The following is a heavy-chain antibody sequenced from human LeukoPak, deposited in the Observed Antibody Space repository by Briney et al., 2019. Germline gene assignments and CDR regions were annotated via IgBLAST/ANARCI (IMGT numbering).Heavy chain of an antibody. CDR3: ARGEWELLSHYWCFDL. J-gene: IGHJ2*01. Sequence: SQTLSLTCSISGDSVSSNSAAWNWIRQPPSRGLEWLGRTYYRYKWYNESAVSVKSRITINPDTSKNHFSLQLNSVTPADTAVSYCARGEWELLSHYWCFDLWGRGTLVTVTS. V-gene: IGHV6-1*01. CDR1: GDSVSSNSAA. CDR2: TYYRYKWYN. D-gene: IGHD1-26*01.